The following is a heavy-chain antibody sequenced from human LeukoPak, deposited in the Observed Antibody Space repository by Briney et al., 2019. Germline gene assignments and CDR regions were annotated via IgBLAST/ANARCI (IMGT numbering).Heavy chain of an antibody. CDR2: IYPGDSDT. Sequence: GESLKISCKGSEYRFTDWWIGWVRQMPGKGLEWMGIIYPGDSDTRYSPSFQGQVTLSVDKSISTAYLQWGSLQASDTAIYYCARLMAEGTFDYWGQGTLVTVSS. CDR1: EYRFTDWW. J-gene: IGHJ4*02. D-gene: IGHD2-8*01. V-gene: IGHV5-51*01. CDR3: ARLMAEGTFDY.